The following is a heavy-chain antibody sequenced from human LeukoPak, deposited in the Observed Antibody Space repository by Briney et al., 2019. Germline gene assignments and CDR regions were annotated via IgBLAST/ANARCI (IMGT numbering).Heavy chain of an antibody. CDR3: ARDYGGNSGAYYYYYMDV. J-gene: IGHJ6*03. CDR1: GGSISSSNW. V-gene: IGHV4-4*02. CDR2: IYHSGST. Sequence: SGTLSLTCAVSGGSISSSNWWSWVRQPPGKGLEWIGEIYHSGSTNYNPPLKSRVTISVDKSKNQFSLKLSSVTAADTAVYYCARDYGGNSGAYYYYYMDVWGKGTTVTVSS. D-gene: IGHD4-23*01.